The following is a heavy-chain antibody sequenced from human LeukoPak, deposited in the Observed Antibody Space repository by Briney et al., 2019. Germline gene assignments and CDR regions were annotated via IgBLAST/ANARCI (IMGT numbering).Heavy chain of an antibody. CDR2: IYYSGST. V-gene: IGHV4-39*07. CDR3: ARDKRGYGDYVDY. D-gene: IGHD4-17*01. CDR1: GGSISSSSYY. J-gene: IGHJ4*02. Sequence: SETLSLTCTVSGGSISSSSYYWGWIRQPPGKGLEWIGSIYYSGSTYYNPSLKGRVTISVDTSKNQFSLKLSSVTAADTAVYYCARDKRGYGDYVDYWGQGTLVTVSS.